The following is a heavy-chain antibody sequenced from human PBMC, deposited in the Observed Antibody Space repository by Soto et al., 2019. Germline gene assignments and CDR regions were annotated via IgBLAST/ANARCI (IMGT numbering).Heavy chain of an antibody. V-gene: IGHV4-4*02. J-gene: IGHJ6*02. CDR3: ASFNLRLEPYYYGMDV. CDR1: GGSISSSNW. D-gene: IGHD1-1*01. Sequence: QVQLQESGPGLVKPSGTLSLTCAVSGGSISSSNWWSWVRQPPGKGLEWIGEIYHSGSTNYNPSLKSRVTISVDKSKNLFSLKLSSVTAADTAVYYCASFNLRLEPYYYGMDVWGQGTTVTVSS. CDR2: IYHSGST.